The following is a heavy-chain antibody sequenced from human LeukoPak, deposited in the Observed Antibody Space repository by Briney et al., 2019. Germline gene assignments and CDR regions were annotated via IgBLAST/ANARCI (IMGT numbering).Heavy chain of an antibody. Sequence: SETLSLTCTVSGGSISSYYWSWIRQPPGKGLEWIGYIYYSGSTNYNPSLKSRVTISVDTSKNQFSLKLSSVTAADTAVYYCARLDGYNTYYFDYWGQGTPVTVSS. CDR1: GGSISSYY. V-gene: IGHV4-59*01. CDR2: IYYSGST. J-gene: IGHJ4*02. D-gene: IGHD5-24*01. CDR3: ARLDGYNTYYFDY.